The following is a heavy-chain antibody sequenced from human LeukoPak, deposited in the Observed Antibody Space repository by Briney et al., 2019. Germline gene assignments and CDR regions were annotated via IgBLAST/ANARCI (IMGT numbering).Heavy chain of an antibody. CDR2: ISTGGTYS. J-gene: IGHJ4*02. CDR3: ARDPPHDNCDPSAYFFDS. V-gene: IGHV3-23*01. CDR1: GFIFSSYA. Sequence: GGSLRLSCAASGFIFSSYAMNWVRQAPGKGLEWVSAISTGGTYSYYADSVKGRFTISRDNARNKLYLQMKSLRAEDTAVYYCARDPPHDNCDPSAYFFDSWGQGTLVTVSS. D-gene: IGHD4-17*01.